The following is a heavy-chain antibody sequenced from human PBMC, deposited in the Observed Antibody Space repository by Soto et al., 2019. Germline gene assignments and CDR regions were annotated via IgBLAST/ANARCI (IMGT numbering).Heavy chain of an antibody. J-gene: IGHJ4*02. V-gene: IGHV3-74*01. CDR2: INSDGSST. Sequence: PGGSLRLSCAASGFTFSTYAMHWVRQAPGKGLVWVAGINSDGSSTSYADSVKGRFTISRDNAKNTLYLQMNSLRAEDTAVYYCARDGSTPYWGQGTLVTVSS. CDR1: GFTFSTYA. CDR3: ARDGSTPY. D-gene: IGHD2-2*01.